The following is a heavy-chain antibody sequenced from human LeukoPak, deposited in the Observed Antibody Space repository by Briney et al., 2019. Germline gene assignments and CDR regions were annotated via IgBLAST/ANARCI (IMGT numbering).Heavy chain of an antibody. Sequence: ASVKVSCKASGYTFTSYYMHWVPQAPGQGLEWMGIINPSGGSTSYAQKFQGRVTMTRDTSTSTVYMELSSLRSADTAVYYCAREIVVVVTRQTWFDPWGQGTLVTVSS. J-gene: IGHJ5*02. V-gene: IGHV1-46*01. CDR3: AREIVVVVTRQTWFDP. D-gene: IGHD2-15*01. CDR2: INPSGGST. CDR1: GYTFTSYY.